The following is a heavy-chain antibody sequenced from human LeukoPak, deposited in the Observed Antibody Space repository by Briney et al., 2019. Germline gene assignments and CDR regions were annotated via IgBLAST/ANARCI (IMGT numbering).Heavy chain of an antibody. J-gene: IGHJ4*02. CDR2: ISWNSGSI. V-gene: IGHV3-9*01. D-gene: IGHD1-1*01. Sequence: GGSLRLSCAASGFTFDDYAMHWVRQAPGKGLEWVSGISWNSGSIGYADSVKGRFTISRDNAKNTLYLQMNSLRAEDTAVYYCASGSGNLAGWGQGTLVTVSS. CDR3: ASGSGNLAG. CDR1: GFTFDDYA.